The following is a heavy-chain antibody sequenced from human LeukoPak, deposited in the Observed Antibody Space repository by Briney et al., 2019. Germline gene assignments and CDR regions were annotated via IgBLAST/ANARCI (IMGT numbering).Heavy chain of an antibody. V-gene: IGHV3-7*04. CDR1: GFTFSSSY. CDR3: ARAPAGSGSWFDP. Sequence: GGSLRLSCAASGFTFSSSYMNWVRQIPGKGLEWVANINQDGSQIYHVDSVKGRFTISRDNDKNSLYLQMNSLRAEDTAVYYCARAPAGSGSWFDPWGQGTLVTVSS. CDR2: INQDGSQI. J-gene: IGHJ5*02. D-gene: IGHD3-10*01.